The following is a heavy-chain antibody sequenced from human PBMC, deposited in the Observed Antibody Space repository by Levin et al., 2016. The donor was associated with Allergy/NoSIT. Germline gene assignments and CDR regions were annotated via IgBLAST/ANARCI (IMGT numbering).Heavy chain of an antibody. CDR1: GESFSGYY. D-gene: IGHD6-13*01. J-gene: IGHJ4*02. Sequence: SETLSLTCVVSGESFSGYYGSWIRQTPGKGLEWIGEISHSGSTNYNPSLKSRAPISVDTSKNQFSLELRSVTAADTAVYYCARDAAGFTTSWYGKSYFDYWGQGSLVTVSS. CDR3: ARDAAGFTTSWYGKSYFDY. CDR2: ISHSGST. V-gene: IGHV4-34*01.